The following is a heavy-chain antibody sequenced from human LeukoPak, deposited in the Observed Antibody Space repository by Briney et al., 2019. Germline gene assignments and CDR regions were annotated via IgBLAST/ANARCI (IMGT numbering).Heavy chain of an antibody. CDR3: ARHSSAAGTNGAFNI. Sequence: GESLKISCKGSGYSFTSYWISWVRQMPGKGLEWMGRIDPSDAYTTYSPSFQGHVTISADKSISTAYLQWSSLKASDTAMYYCARHSSAAGTNGAFNIWGQGTMVTVSS. CDR2: IDPSDAYT. CDR1: GYSFTSYW. J-gene: IGHJ3*02. D-gene: IGHD6-13*01. V-gene: IGHV5-10-1*01.